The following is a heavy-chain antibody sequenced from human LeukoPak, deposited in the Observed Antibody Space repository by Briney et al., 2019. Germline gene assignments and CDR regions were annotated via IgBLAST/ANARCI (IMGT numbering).Heavy chain of an antibody. CDR2: ISTDGSST. Sequence: PGGSLRLSCAAPGFTFSNYWMHWVRQAPGKGLVWVSRISTDGSSTTYADSVKGRFTISRDNAKNTLYLEMNSLRAEDTAVYYCARDRYCTTTRCSDYWGQGTLVTVSS. CDR1: GFTFSNYW. D-gene: IGHD2-2*01. V-gene: IGHV3-74*03. CDR3: ARDRYCTTTRCSDY. J-gene: IGHJ4*02.